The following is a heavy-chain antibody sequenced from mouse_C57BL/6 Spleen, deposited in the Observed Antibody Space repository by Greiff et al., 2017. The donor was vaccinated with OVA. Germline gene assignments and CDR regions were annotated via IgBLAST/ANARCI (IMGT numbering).Heavy chain of an antibody. Sequence: VKLQQSGPGLVQPSQSLSITCTVSGFSLTSYGVHWVRQSPGKGLEWLGVIWRGGSTDYNAAFMSRPSITKDNSKSQVFFKMNSLQADDTAIYYCAKDYYSNRAWFAYWGQGTLVTVSA. V-gene: IGHV2-5*01. CDR3: AKDYYSNRAWFAY. CDR2: IWRGGST. CDR1: GFSLTSYG. D-gene: IGHD2-5*01. J-gene: IGHJ3*01.